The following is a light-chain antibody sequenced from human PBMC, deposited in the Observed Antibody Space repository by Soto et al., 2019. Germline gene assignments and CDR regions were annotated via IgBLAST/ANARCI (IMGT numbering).Light chain of an antibody. CDR1: GSDVGRYNY. V-gene: IGLV2-14*01. Sequence: QSALTQPASVSGSPGQSITISCTGTGSDVGRYNYVSWYQHHPGKAPKLMIYEVRNRPSGVSDRFSGSKSGNAASLTIAGLQADDEADYYCSSYTTSTPYVFGAGTKLTVL. CDR2: EVR. J-gene: IGLJ1*01. CDR3: SSYTTSTPYV.